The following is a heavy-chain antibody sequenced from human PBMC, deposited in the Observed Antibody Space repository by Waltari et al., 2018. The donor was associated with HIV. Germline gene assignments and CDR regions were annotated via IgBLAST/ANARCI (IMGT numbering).Heavy chain of an antibody. V-gene: IGHV4-59*01. CDR3: ARAVVGATSPFDY. CDR2: IYYSGST. Sequence: QVQLQESGPGLVKPSETLSPPCTVSGGSISCYYWSWCRHPPGKGLEWLGYIYYSGSTNYNPTAKRRVTMSVDTTKTQCSRKRSSVTAAETAVDYCARAVVGATSPFDYWAREPWSPSPQ. D-gene: IGHD1-26*01. J-gene: IGHJ4*02. CDR1: GGSISCYY.